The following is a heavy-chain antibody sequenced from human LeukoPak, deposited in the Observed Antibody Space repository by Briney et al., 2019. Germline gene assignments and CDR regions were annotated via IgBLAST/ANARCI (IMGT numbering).Heavy chain of an antibody. J-gene: IGHJ4*02. CDR1: GFTFSNYA. CDR3: AKDPRSGYYFRGSVY. CDR2: LSSSGDNT. Sequence: PGGSLRLSCAASGFTFSNYAMSWVRQAPGKGLEWVSGLSSSGDNTYYADSVKGRFTVSRDNSKNTLYLQMNSLRAEDTAVYYCAKDPRSGYYFRGSVYWGQGTLVTVSS. D-gene: IGHD3-22*01. V-gene: IGHV3-23*01.